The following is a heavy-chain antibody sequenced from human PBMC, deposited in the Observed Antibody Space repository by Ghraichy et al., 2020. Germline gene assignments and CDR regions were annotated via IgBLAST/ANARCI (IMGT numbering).Heavy chain of an antibody. CDR2: ISSSGSTI. CDR3: ARGGYSGYDWVYCFDY. J-gene: IGHJ4*02. CDR1: GFTFSSYE. D-gene: IGHD5-12*01. Sequence: GGSLRLSCAASGFTFSSYEMNWVRQAPGKGLEWVSYISSSGSTIYYADSVKGRFTISRDNAKNSLYLQMNSLRAEDTAVYYCARGGYSGYDWVYCFDYWGQGTLVTVSS. V-gene: IGHV3-48*03.